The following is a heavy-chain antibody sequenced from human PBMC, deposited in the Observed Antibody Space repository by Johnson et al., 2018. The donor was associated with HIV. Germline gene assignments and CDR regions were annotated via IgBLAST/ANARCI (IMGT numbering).Heavy chain of an antibody. CDR2: INWNGGST. J-gene: IGHJ3*02. CDR3: ARDCRNSTSCLAFDI. CDR1: GFTFDDYT. D-gene: IGHD2/OR15-2a*01. Sequence: ASGFTFDDYTMHWVRQAPGKGLEWVSLINWNGGSTDYVDSVKGRFTISRDNAKNSLYLQMNSLRAEDTALYYCARDCRNSTSCLAFDIWGQGTRVTVSS. V-gene: IGHV3-43*01.